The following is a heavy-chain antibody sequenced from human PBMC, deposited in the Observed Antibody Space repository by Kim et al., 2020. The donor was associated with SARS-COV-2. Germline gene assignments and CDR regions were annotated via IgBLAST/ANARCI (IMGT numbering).Heavy chain of an antibody. CDR2: GRT. V-gene: IGHV4-34*01. Sequence: GRTNYHPSLKSRVTISVDTSKNQFSLKLGSVTAADTAVYYCASPSPYFDYWGQGTLVTVSS. J-gene: IGHJ4*02. CDR3: ASPSPYFDY.